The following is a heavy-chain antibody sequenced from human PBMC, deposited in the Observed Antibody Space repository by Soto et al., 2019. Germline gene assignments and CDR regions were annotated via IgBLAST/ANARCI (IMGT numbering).Heavy chain of an antibody. J-gene: IGHJ6*02. D-gene: IGHD1-1*01. Sequence: GGSLRLSCAASGFTFSSYAMSWVRQAPGKGLEWVSAISGSGGSTYYADSVKGRFTISRDNSKNTLYLQMNSLRAEDTAVYYCAKDLDPMELERQEVYYYGMDVWGQGTTVTVSS. CDR3: AKDLDPMELERQEVYYYGMDV. CDR1: GFTFSSYA. CDR2: ISGSGGST. V-gene: IGHV3-23*01.